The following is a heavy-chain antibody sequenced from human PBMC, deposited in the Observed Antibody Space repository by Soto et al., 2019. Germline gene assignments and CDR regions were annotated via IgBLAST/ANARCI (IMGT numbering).Heavy chain of an antibody. CDR3: AHRLGGSSWNDGFFDF. D-gene: IGHD1-1*01. V-gene: IGHV2-5*02. CDR2: IYWDDDK. J-gene: IGHJ4*02. CDR1: GFSLRSSPVG. Sequence: QITLKESGPMLVEPTEALALTCSFSGFSLRSSPVGVGGFRQPPGKALEWLAVIYWDDDKRYNPSLKTRITMTKDTSRNQVALTMSDMEPKDTATYFCAHRLGGSSWNDGFFDFWGQGFPVTVS.